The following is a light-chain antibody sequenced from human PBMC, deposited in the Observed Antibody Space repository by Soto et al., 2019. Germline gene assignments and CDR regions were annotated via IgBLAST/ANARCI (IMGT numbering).Light chain of an antibody. CDR3: HQYGSSPFT. V-gene: IGKV3-20*01. J-gene: IGKJ3*01. CDR1: QSVSSNY. CDR2: EAS. Sequence: EIVLTQSPGTLSLSPGERATLSCGASQSVSSNYLAWYQQKPGQAPRLLIYEASNRATGIPDRFSGSGCGTDFTLSISRLEPEDFAVYYCHQYGSSPFTFGPGTKVDIK.